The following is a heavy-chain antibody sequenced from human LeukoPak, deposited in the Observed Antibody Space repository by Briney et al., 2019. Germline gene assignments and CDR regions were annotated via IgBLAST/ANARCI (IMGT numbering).Heavy chain of an antibody. CDR3: ARDQDSVWYNFDY. J-gene: IGHJ4*02. V-gene: IGHV3-48*04. CDR2: IDSSSSTI. CDR1: GFIFSDYN. Sequence: PGGSLRLSCEASGFIFSDYNMNWVRQAPGKGLEWLSYIDSSSSTIYYADSVKGRFAISRDNAKNSLYLQMNSLRAEDTAVYYCARDQDSVWYNFDYWGQGTLVTVSS. D-gene: IGHD6-19*01.